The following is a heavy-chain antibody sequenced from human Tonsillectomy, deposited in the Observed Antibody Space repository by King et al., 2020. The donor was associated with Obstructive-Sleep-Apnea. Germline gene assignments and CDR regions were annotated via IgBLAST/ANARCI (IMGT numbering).Heavy chain of an antibody. D-gene: IGHD2-15*01. Sequence: QLVQSGGGLVQPGGSLRLSCAASGFTFSSYAMSWVRQAPGKGLEWVSAISGSGGSTYYADSVKGRFTISRDNSKNTLYLQTNSLRAEDTAVYYCAKDAPKYCSGGSCYSGDYFDYWGQGTLVTVSS. CDR3: AKDAPKYCSGGSCYSGDYFDY. CDR2: ISGSGGST. J-gene: IGHJ4*02. V-gene: IGHV3-23*04. CDR1: GFTFSSYA.